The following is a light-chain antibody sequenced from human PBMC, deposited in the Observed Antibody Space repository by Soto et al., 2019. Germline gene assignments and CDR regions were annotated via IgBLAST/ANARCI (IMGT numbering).Light chain of an antibody. Sequence: IQLTQSPSSLSASVGDRVTITCRASQSISTFLNWYQQKPGKAPKLLLYAASSLQSGVPSRFSGSGSGTDFTLTISSLRPEDFATYYCQQSYSTPSTFGGGTKVDIK. J-gene: IGKJ4*01. CDR1: QSISTF. CDR3: QQSYSTPST. V-gene: IGKV1-39*01. CDR2: AAS.